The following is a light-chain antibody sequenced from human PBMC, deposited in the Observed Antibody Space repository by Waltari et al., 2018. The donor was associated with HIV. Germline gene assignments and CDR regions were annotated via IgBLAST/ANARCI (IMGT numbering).Light chain of an antibody. J-gene: IGLJ2*01. Sequence: QTVVTQEPSFSVSPGGTVTLTCGLTSGSVSTSYYPSWYQQTPGQAPRTLIYSTTPRSSGVPDRFSGSILGNKASLTITGAQADDESDYYCVLYMGSGIRVFGGGTKLTVL. V-gene: IGLV8-61*01. CDR1: SGSVSTSYY. CDR2: STT. CDR3: VLYMGSGIRV.